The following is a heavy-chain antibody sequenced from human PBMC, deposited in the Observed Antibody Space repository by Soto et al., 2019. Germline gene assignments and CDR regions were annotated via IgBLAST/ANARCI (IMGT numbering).Heavy chain of an antibody. V-gene: IGHV3-23*01. J-gene: IGHJ4*02. CDR1: GFSFGNSP. CDR2: ITEAGGGI. Sequence: VQLLESGGGFVQPGGSLKLSCVASGFSFGNSPMSWVRQAPGRGLEWVSAITEAGGGIYYATSVKGRFVVSRDNSKNTLFLEMNNLRVDDTATYYCAKNLPVGGLCYWCPPAHWGQGVVVTVSS. D-gene: IGHD2-21*02. CDR3: AKNLPVGGLCYWCPPAH.